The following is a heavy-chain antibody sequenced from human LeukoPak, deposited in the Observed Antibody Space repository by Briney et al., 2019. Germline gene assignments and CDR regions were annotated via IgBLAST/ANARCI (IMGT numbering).Heavy chain of an antibody. Sequence: PGGSLRLSCAASGFTFSNAWMSWVRQAPGKGLEWVGRIKSKTDGGTTDYAAPVKGRFTISRDDSKNTLYLQMNSLKTEDTAVYYCTTDWAAMAINAFDIWGQGTMVTVSS. CDR2: IKSKTDGGTT. CDR3: TTDWAAMAINAFDI. CDR1: GFTFSNAW. V-gene: IGHV3-15*01. D-gene: IGHD5-18*01. J-gene: IGHJ3*02.